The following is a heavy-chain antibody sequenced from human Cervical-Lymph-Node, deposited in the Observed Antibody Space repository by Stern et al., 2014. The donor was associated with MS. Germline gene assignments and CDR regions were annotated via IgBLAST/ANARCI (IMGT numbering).Heavy chain of an antibody. CDR2: ITNVGSS. V-gene: IGHV3-53*01. CDR3: ARDTSSPERSDW. Sequence: EVKLVESGGGVIQPGGSLRLSCTASGFTVRRAYMTRVRQAPGQGLEWVSLITNVGSSFYTDSVKGRFTISRDDSKNTVYLHMTSLRAEDTAMYYCARDTSSPERSDWWGQGTLVTVSS. D-gene: IGHD1-1*01. CDR1: GFTVRRAY. J-gene: IGHJ4*02.